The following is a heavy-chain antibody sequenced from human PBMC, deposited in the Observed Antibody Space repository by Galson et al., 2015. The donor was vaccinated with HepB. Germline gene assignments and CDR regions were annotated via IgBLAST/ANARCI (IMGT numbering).Heavy chain of an antibody. J-gene: IGHJ4*02. D-gene: IGHD5-24*01. CDR1: GFAVSTNY. Sequence: SLRLSCAASGFAVSTNYMSWVRQAPGKGLEWVSLVYSGGSTYYADSVKGRFTISRDNSENTVFLQMNSLRVEDTAMYYCTRVEVATFIDYWGQGTPVTVSS. CDR2: VYSGGST. V-gene: IGHV3-53*01. CDR3: TRVEVATFIDY.